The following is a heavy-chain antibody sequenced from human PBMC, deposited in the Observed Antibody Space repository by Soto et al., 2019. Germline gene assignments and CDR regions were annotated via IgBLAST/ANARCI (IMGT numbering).Heavy chain of an antibody. CDR3: ARDSGRKYYDFWSGYDYGMDV. V-gene: IGHV4-4*07. CDR2: ISTSGTT. CDR1: GASISSYF. Sequence: PSETLSLTCTVSGASISSYFWTWIRQPAGKGLDWIGRISTSGTTNYNPSLKSRVTISVDTSKNQFSLKLSSVTAADTAVYYCARDSGRKYYDFWSGYDYGMDVWGQGTTVTVSS. D-gene: IGHD3-3*01. J-gene: IGHJ6*02.